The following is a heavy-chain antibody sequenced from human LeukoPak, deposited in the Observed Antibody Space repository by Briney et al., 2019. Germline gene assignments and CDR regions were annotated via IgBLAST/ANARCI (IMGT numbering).Heavy chain of an antibody. V-gene: IGHV3-23*01. CDR2: ISGSGDST. CDR3: AKGDWGDY. J-gene: IGHJ4*02. D-gene: IGHD7-27*01. Sequence: PGGSLRLSCAASGFTFSTYAMNWVRQAPGKGLEWVAGISGSGDSTYYADSVKGRFTMSKDTSKNTLYLQMNSLRADDTAVYYCAKGDWGDYWGQGTLVTVSS. CDR1: GFTFSTYA.